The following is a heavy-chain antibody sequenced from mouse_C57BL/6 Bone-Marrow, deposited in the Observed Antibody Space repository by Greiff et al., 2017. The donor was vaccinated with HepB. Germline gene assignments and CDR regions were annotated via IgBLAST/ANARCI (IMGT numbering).Heavy chain of an antibody. CDR3: ARNFDYGSSYGFDV. V-gene: IGHV2-9-1*01. CDR2: IWTGGGT. Sequence: VQGVESGPGLVAPSQSLSITCTVSGFSLTSYAISWVRQPPGKGLEWLGVIWTGGGTNYNSALKSRLSISTDNSKSQVFLKMNSLQTDDTARYYCARNFDYGSSYGFDVWGTGTTVTVSS. D-gene: IGHD1-1*01. J-gene: IGHJ1*03. CDR1: GFSLTSYA.